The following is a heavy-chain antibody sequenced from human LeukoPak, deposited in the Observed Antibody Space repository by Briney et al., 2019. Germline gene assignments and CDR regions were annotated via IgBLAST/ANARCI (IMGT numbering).Heavy chain of an antibody. CDR3: AKDGGGYDLLDY. CDR2: ISYDGSNK. J-gene: IGHJ4*02. Sequence: GGSLRLSCAASEFTFSYYAMSWVRQAPGKGLEWVAVISYDGSNKYYADSVKGRFTISRDNSKNTLYLQMNSLRAEDTAVYYCAKDGGGYDLLDYWGQGTLVTVSS. D-gene: IGHD5-12*01. CDR1: EFTFSYYA. V-gene: IGHV3-30*18.